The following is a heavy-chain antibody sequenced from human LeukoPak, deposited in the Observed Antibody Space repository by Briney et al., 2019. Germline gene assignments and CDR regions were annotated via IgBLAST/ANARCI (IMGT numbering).Heavy chain of an antibody. Sequence: GGSLRLSCVTSGITFSSYGMHWVRQVPGKGLEWVAVISYDAESDYHVDSVKGRFTISRDNAKNTLYLQVNSLRAEGTAVYYCALGGSPGALDYWGRGTLVTVSS. V-gene: IGHV3-30*03. J-gene: IGHJ4*02. D-gene: IGHD2-15*01. CDR2: ISYDAESD. CDR1: GITFSSYG. CDR3: ALGGSPGALDY.